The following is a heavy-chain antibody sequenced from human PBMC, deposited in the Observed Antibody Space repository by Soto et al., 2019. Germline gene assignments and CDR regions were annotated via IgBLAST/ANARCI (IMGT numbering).Heavy chain of an antibody. J-gene: IGHJ6*02. CDR2: MHPGDSDT. D-gene: IGHD1-7*01. V-gene: IGHV5-51*01. CDR3: ARHVFTGTYTDFGMHV. CDR1: GCSFSNYW. Sequence: GESLKISCKGSGCSFSNYWIGWVRHMPGKGLEWMGIMHPGDSDTTYSPSFQGQVTISADKSSSTAYLYWSSLEASDTAISYCARHVFTGTYTDFGMHVWGQGTTVTVSS.